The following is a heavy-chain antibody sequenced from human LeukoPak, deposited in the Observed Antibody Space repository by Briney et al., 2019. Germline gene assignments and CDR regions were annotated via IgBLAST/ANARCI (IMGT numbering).Heavy chain of an antibody. D-gene: IGHD6-13*01. CDR3: ARSGIAAAGTGGRNWFDP. CDR1: GFTFSSYS. V-gene: IGHV3-21*01. Sequence: GGSLRLSCAASGFTFSSYSMNWVRQAPGKGLEWVSSISSSSSYIYYADSVKGRFTISRDNAKNSLYLQMNSLRAEDTAVYYCARSGIAAAGTGGRNWFDPWGQGTLVTVSS. CDR2: ISSSSSYI. J-gene: IGHJ5*02.